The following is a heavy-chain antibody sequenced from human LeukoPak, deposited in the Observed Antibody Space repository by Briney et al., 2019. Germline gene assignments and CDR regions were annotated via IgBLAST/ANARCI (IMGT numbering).Heavy chain of an antibody. Sequence: GGSLRLSCTASGFTFNSHGMHWVRQAPGKGLEWVALISYEGSNIKYADSVKGRFTISRDNSKNTLYLQMNSLRAEDTALYYCAKRGFCSGGSCYSFHFDYWGQGTLVPVSS. CDR3: AKRGFCSGGSCYSFHFDY. J-gene: IGHJ4*02. CDR2: ISYEGSNI. CDR1: GFTFNSHG. D-gene: IGHD2-15*01. V-gene: IGHV3-30*18.